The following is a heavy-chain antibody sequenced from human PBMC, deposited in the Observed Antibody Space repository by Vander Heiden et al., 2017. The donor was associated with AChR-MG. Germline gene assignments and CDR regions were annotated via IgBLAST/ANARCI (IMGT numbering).Heavy chain of an antibody. D-gene: IGHD3-16*01. CDR2: ISGSGGST. CDR1: GRTFRKCG. J-gene: IGHJ4*02. Sequence: EVQLLESGGGWVQPGGSLRLSCAASGRTFRKCGMSWIRQAPGKGLEWVSGISGSGGSTYYADSVKGRFTISRDNSKNTLYLQMNSLKAGDTALYYCAGRGGDPYYYDFWGQGTLVTVSS. V-gene: IGHV3-23*01. CDR3: AGRGGDPYYYDF.